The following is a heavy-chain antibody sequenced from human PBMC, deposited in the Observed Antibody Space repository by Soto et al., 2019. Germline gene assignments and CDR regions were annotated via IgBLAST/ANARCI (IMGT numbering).Heavy chain of an antibody. J-gene: IGHJ4*02. CDR2: ISYDGGNK. V-gene: IGHV3-30*18. CDR3: AKEPDSGAARGLFDS. CDR1: GFSFSNFA. Sequence: QVQLVESGGGVVQPGRSLRLSCAASGFSFSNFAMHWVRQAPGKGLEWVAVISYDGGNKYYADSVKGRSTISRDQSKNTMQLQMNSLRDEDTAIYYCAKEPDSGAARGLFDSWGQGTLVTVSS. D-gene: IGHD6-25*01.